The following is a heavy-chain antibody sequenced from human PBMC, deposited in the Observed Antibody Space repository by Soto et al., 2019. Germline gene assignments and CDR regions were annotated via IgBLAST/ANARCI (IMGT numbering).Heavy chain of an antibody. V-gene: IGHV1-69*13. CDR1: GGTFSSYA. J-gene: IGHJ5*02. CDR3: ARVGGYPNWFDP. Sequence: ASVKVSCKASGGTFSSYAISWVRQAPGQGLEWMGGIIPIFGTANYAQKFQGRVTITADESTSTAYMELSSLRSEDTAVYYCARVGGYPNWFDPWGQGTLVTVSS. CDR2: IIPIFGTA. D-gene: IGHD2-15*01.